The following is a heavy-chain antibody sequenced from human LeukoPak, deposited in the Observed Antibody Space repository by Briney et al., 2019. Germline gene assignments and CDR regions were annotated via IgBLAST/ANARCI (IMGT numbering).Heavy chain of an antibody. J-gene: IGHJ6*02. CDR1: DGSISDYH. Sequence: PSETLSLTCTVSDGSISDYHWSWILQPPGKGLGWIGYMYYTGSTNYNPSLKSRVSISVDTSKRQFSLKLRSVTAADTAVYYCARHLYCGGDCYSGRNHYYGLDVWGQGTTVTVSS. CDR3: ARHLYCGGDCYSGRNHYYGLDV. CDR2: MYYTGST. D-gene: IGHD2-21*02. V-gene: IGHV4-59*08.